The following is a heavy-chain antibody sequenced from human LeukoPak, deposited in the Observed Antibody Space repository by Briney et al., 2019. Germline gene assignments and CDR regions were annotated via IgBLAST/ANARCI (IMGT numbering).Heavy chain of an antibody. Sequence: GASVKVSCKASGYTFTSYDINWVRQATGQGLEWMGWMNPNSGNTGYAQKFQGRVTMTRNTSISTAYMELSSLRSEDTAVYYCARDYTAHYYYYMDVWAKGPRSPSP. CDR1: GYTFTSYD. V-gene: IGHV1-8*01. J-gene: IGHJ6*03. CDR3: ARDYTAHYYYYMDV. CDR2: MNPNSGNT. D-gene: IGHD5-18*01.